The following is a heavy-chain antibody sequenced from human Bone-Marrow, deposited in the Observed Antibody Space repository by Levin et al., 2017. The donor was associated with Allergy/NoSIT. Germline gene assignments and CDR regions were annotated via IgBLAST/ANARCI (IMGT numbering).Heavy chain of an antibody. CDR1: GFSFSSYA. J-gene: IGHJ4*02. CDR3: ATPAITVLLWYGGFDY. V-gene: IGHV3-23*01. CDR2: ISANGGTT. D-gene: IGHD3-10*01. Sequence: GESLKISCVASGFSFSSYAMSWVRQAPGKGLEWVSAISANGGTTYYANSVKGRSTISRDNSKNTLYLQMSRLSAEDTAVYYCATPAITVLLWYGGFDYWGQGTLVTVSS.